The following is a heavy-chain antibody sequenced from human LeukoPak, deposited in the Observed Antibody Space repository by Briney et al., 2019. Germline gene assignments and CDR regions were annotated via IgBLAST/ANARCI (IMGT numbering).Heavy chain of an antibody. CDR3: TRREEGSSLRQYYYYYYGMDV. V-gene: IGHV3-73*01. CDR1: GFTFSGSA. J-gene: IGHJ6*04. CDR2: IRSKANSYAT. Sequence: GGSLTLSCAASGFTFSGSAMHWVRQASGKGLEWVGRIRSKANSYATAYAASVKGRFTISRDDSKNTAYLQMNSLKTEDTAVYYCTRREEGSSLRQYYYYYYGMDVWGKGTTVTVSS. D-gene: IGHD6-13*01.